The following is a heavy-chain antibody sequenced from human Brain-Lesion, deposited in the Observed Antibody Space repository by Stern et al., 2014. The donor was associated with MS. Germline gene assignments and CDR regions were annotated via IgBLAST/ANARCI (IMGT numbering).Heavy chain of an antibody. V-gene: IGHV3-30*01. CDR2: ISYDGSDK. CDR3: ARGGAVTTSDYYLDY. D-gene: IGHD4-17*01. J-gene: IGHJ4*02. CDR1: GFTFSYHA. Sequence: VQLVESGGGVVQPGRSLRLSCAASGFTFSYHAMHWVPQVPARGSRWVAFISYDGSDKNDADSVKGRFTISRDNSRNTLYLQMNSLRVDDTAVYYCARGGAVTTSDYYLDYWGQGILVTVSS.